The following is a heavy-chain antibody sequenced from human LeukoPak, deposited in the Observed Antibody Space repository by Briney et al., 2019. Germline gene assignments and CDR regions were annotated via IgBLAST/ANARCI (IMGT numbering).Heavy chain of an antibody. V-gene: IGHV3-30-3*01. J-gene: IGHJ4*02. Sequence: PGGSLRLSCAASGFTFSSYAMHWVRQAPGKGLEWVAVISYDGSNKYYADSVKGRFTISRDNSKNTLYLQMNSLRAEDTAVYYCASSGEGRDYWGQGTLVTVSS. CDR2: ISYDGSNK. CDR3: ASSGEGRDY. D-gene: IGHD3-10*01. CDR1: GFTFSSYA.